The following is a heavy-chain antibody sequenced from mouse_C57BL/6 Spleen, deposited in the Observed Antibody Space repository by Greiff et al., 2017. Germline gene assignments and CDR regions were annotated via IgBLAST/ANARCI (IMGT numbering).Heavy chain of an antibody. V-gene: IGHV1-82*01. CDR2: IYPGDGDT. D-gene: IGHD1-1*01. CDR1: GYAFSSSW. J-gene: IGHJ2*01. Sequence: QVQLQQSGPELVKPGASVKISCKASGYAFSSSWMNWVKQRPGKGLEWIGRIYPGDGDTNYNGKFKGKATLTADKSSSTAYMQLSSLPSEDSAVYFCARFTTVVADCWGQGTTLTVAS. CDR3: ARFTTVVADC.